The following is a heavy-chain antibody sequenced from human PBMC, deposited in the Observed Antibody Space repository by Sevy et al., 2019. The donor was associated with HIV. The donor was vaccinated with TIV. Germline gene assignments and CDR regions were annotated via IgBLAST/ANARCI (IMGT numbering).Heavy chain of an antibody. V-gene: IGHV1-2*02. CDR3: ARGRVIFDY. Sequence: ASLKVSCKASGYTFTDYYLHWVRQAPGQGLEWMTYINPNTGVKNYAQKFRGRVTMTTDTSINTVYMELTRLTSDDTAVYFCARGRVIFDYWGQGTLVTVSS. CDR2: INPNTGVK. CDR1: GYTFTDYY. J-gene: IGHJ4*02.